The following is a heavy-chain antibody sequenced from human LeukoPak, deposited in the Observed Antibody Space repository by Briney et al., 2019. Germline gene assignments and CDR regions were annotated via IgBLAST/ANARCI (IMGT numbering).Heavy chain of an antibody. J-gene: IGHJ4*02. D-gene: IGHD2-21*01. CDR2: INTNTANP. Sequence: GASVRVSCKPSGYTFTSYAMNWVGQAPGQGREWMGWINTNTANPTYAQDFTGRLVFSWDTSVSTTYLQISSLKAEDTAVYYCTREIFHCGGPCRSLWGQGTLVTVSS. CDR3: TREIFHCGGPCRSL. V-gene: IGHV7-4-1*02. CDR1: GYTFTSYA.